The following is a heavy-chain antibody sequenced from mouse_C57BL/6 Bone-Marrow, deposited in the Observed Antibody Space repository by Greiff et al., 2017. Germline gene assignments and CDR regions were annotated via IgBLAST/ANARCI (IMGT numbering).Heavy chain of an antibody. D-gene: IGHD1-1*01. J-gene: IGHJ4*01. V-gene: IGHV1-42*01. CDR1: GYSFTGYY. Sequence: EVKLMESGPELVKPGASVKISCKASGYSFTGYYMNWVKQSPEKSLEWIGEINPSTGGTTYNQKFKAKATLTVDKSSSTAYMQLKSLTSEDSAVYYCAREYYCGSGGYAMDYWGQGTSVTVSS. CDR3: AREYYCGSGGYAMDY. CDR2: INPSTGGT.